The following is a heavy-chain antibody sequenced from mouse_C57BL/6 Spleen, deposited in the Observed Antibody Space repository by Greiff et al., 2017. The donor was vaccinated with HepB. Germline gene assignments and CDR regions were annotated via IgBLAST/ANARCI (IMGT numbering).Heavy chain of an antibody. Sequence: VQLQQSGPELVKPGASVKISCKASGYTFTDYYMNWVKQSHGKSLEWIGDINPNNGGTSYNQKFKGKATLTVDKSSSTAYMELRSLTSEDSAVYDWARMGDYYGSTPFAYWGQGTLVTVSA. D-gene: IGHD1-1*01. V-gene: IGHV1-26*01. CDR1: GYTFTDYY. CDR3: ARMGDYYGSTPFAY. CDR2: INPNNGGT. J-gene: IGHJ3*01.